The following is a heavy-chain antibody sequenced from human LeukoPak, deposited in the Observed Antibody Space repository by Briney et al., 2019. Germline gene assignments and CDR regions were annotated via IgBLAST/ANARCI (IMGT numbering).Heavy chain of an antibody. J-gene: IGHJ4*02. V-gene: IGHV3-7*03. Sequence: GGSLRLSCAASGFTFSTYWMSWVRQAPGKGLEWVANIKQDGSEKYYVDSVKGRFTISRDNAKNSLYLEMNSLRAEDTAVYYCAREGVYGDSYFDYWGQGTLVTVSS. CDR3: AREGVYGDSYFDY. D-gene: IGHD4-17*01. CDR1: GFTFSTYW. CDR2: IKQDGSEK.